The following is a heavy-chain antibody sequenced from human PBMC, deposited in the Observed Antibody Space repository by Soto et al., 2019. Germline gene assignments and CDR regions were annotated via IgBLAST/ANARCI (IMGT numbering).Heavy chain of an antibody. Sequence: QVQLVESGGGVVQPGRSLRLSCAASGFAFSNYGMHWVRQAPGKGLEWVAVISYDGSNKYYADSVKGRFTISRDNSKNSLFLQMNSLRAEDTAVYYCAKDLQWPVQGPYFWGQGTLVTVSS. D-gene: IGHD6-19*01. CDR2: ISYDGSNK. CDR3: AKDLQWPVQGPYF. CDR1: GFAFSNYG. V-gene: IGHV3-30*18. J-gene: IGHJ4*02.